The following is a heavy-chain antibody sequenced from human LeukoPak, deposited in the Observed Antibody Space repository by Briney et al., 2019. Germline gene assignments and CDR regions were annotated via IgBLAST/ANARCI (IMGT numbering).Heavy chain of an antibody. CDR3: ARDCDQWLVHWYFDL. D-gene: IGHD6-19*01. CDR2: ISSNGVKT. J-gene: IGHJ2*01. V-gene: IGHV3-64*01. CDR1: GFTFSRDY. Sequence: GGSLRLSCAASGFTFSRDYIHWVRQAPGKGLEYVSAISSNGVKTHYTNSVKGRFTISRDNSKNTVYLQMGSLSTEDTAVYYCARDCDQWLVHWYFDLWGRGTLVTVSS.